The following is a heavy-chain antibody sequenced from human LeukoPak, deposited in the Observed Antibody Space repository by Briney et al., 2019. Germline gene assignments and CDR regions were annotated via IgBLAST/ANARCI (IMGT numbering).Heavy chain of an antibody. CDR2: ISTSGSTV. V-gene: IGHV3-11*01. J-gene: IGHJ4*02. CDR3: AREGGHYYGSGSFDY. D-gene: IGHD3-10*01. Sequence: GGSLRLSCAISGFTFSDYYMTWIRQAPGKGLEWISHISTSGSTVNYADSVKGRFTISRDNAKNSVFLQMDSLRAEDTAVYYCAREGGHYYGSGSFDYWGQGTLVTVSS. CDR1: GFTFSDYY.